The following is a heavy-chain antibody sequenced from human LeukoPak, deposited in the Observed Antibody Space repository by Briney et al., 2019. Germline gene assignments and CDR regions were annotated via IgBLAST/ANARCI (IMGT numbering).Heavy chain of an antibody. V-gene: IGHV3-7*01. CDR1: GLIFRSYW. J-gene: IGHJ3*02. CDR3: TRYYYDSSGNPRGAFDI. Sequence: GGSLRLSCEVSGLIFRSYWMSWVRQAPGKGLEWVANIKQDGSEKYYVDSVKGRFTISRDNAKNSLYLQMNSLIAEDTAVYYCTRYYYDSSGNPRGAFDIWGQGTMVTVSS. CDR2: IKQDGSEK. D-gene: IGHD3-22*01.